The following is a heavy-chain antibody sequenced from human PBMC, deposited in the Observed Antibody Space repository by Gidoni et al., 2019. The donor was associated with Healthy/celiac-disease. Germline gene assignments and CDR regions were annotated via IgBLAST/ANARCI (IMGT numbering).Heavy chain of an antibody. Sequence: EWIGEINHSGSTNYKPSLKSRVTISVDTSKNQFSLKLSSVTAADTAVYYCARIAVAGTDSWGQGTLVTVSS. CDR3: ARIAVAGTDS. J-gene: IGHJ5*01. D-gene: IGHD6-19*01. CDR2: INHSGST. V-gene: IGHV4-34*01.